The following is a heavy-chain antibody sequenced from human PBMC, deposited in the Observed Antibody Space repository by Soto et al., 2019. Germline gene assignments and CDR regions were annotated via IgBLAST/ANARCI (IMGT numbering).Heavy chain of an antibody. J-gene: IGHJ6*02. Sequence: GGSLRLSCAASGFTFSSYVMHWVRQAPSKGLDWVAVISYDGSNKYYADSVKGRFTISRDNSKNTLYLQMNSLRAEDTAVYYCAKDCEYYDFWSGYRIGYYYYGMDVWGQGTTVTVSS. V-gene: IGHV3-30*18. CDR1: GFTFSSYV. D-gene: IGHD3-3*01. CDR3: AKDCEYYDFWSGYRIGYYYYGMDV. CDR2: ISYDGSNK.